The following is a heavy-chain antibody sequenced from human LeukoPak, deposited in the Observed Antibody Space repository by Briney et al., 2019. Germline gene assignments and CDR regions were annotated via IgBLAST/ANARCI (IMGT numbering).Heavy chain of an antibody. CDR2: INTNTGNP. J-gene: IGHJ2*01. CDR1: GYTFTSYA. Sequence: ASVKVSCKASGYTFTSYAMNWVRQAPGQGLEWMGWINTNTGNPTYAQGFTGRFVFSLDTSVSTAYLQISSLKAEDTAVYYCAGFQQWLDDWYFDLWGRGTLVTVSS. V-gene: IGHV7-4-1*02. D-gene: IGHD6-19*01. CDR3: AGFQQWLDDWYFDL.